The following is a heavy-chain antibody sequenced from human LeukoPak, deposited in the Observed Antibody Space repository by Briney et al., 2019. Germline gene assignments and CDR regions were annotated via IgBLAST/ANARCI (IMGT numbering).Heavy chain of an antibody. J-gene: IGHJ4*02. V-gene: IGHV3-23*01. CDR2: ISGSGGST. D-gene: IGHD3-10*01. CDR1: GFTFSSYA. CDR3: AKGGGYYGSGSYKCFDY. Sequence: GGSLRLSCAASGFTFSSYAMSWVRQAPGKGLEWVSAISGSGGSTYYADSVKGRFTISGDNSKNTLYLQMNSLRAEDTAVYYCAKGGGYYGSGSYKCFDYWGQGTLVTVSS.